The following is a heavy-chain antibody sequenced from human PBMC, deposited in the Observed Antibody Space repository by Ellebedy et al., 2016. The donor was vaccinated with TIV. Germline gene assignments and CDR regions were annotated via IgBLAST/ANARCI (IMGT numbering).Heavy chain of an antibody. J-gene: IGHJ6*03. CDR3: ARVPSKYIDV. CDR1: GGSISGYY. Sequence: SETLSLTXTVSGGSISGYYWTWIRQPAGKGLEWIGRIYTSGTTNYNPSLKSRVTMSVDTSKNQFSLRLSSVTAADTAVYYCARVPSKYIDVWGKGTTVKVSS. CDR2: IYTSGTT. V-gene: IGHV4-4*07.